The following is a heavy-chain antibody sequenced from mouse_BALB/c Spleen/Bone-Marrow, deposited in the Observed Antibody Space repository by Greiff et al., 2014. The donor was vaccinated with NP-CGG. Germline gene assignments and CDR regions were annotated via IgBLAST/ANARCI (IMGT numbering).Heavy chain of an antibody. V-gene: IGHV3-1*02. Sequence: VQLQQSGPDLVKPSQSLSLTCTVSGYSITSGYSWHWIRQFPGNKLEWMGYIHYSGSTNYNPSLKSRISITRDTSKNQFFLQLNPVTTEDTAKYYCARRGRGYVGPAWFAYWGQGTLVTVSA. CDR1: GYSITSGYS. CDR2: IHYSGST. D-gene: IGHD2-2*01. J-gene: IGHJ3*01. CDR3: ARRGRGYVGPAWFAY.